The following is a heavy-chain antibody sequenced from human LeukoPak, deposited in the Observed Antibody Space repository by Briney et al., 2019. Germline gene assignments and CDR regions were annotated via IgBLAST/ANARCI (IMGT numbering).Heavy chain of an antibody. D-gene: IGHD6-13*01. CDR3: ARVGSSSWYSLFA. Sequence: GGSLRLSCEASGFIFHNYAMAWVRQAPGKGPGGGSYITGDGGTKSYADSVRGRFTVPSDNTRNSLFLQMGALRDEDTAVYFCARVGSSSWYSLFAWGQGTLVTVSS. CDR1: GFIFHNYA. CDR2: ITGDGGTK. J-gene: IGHJ5*02. V-gene: IGHV3-48*02.